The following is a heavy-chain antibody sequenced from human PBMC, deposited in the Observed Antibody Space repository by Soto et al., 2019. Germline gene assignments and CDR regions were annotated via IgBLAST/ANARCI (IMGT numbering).Heavy chain of an antibody. Sequence: QPGGSLRLSCAASGFTFSSYGMHWVRQAPGKGLEWVAVIWYDGSNKYYADSVKGRFTISRDNSKNTLYLQMNSLRAEDTAVYYCARDRTDYDILTGYYKKAGFDPWGQGTLVTVSS. CDR2: IWYDGSNK. J-gene: IGHJ5*02. D-gene: IGHD3-9*01. CDR1: GFTFSSYG. V-gene: IGHV3-33*01. CDR3: ARDRTDYDILTGYYKKAGFDP.